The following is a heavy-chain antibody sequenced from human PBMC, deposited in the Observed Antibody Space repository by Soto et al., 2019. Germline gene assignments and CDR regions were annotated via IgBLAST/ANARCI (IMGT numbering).Heavy chain of an antibody. J-gene: IGHJ3*02. Sequence: EVQLLESGGGLVQPGGSLRISCAASGFTFSTYSMTWVRQAPGKGLEWVSTSSGSGGSTYYIDSVKGRFTISRDNSKNPLYLQMSGLGAEDTAVYGCAKDCTSIWGQGTMVAVSS. CDR2: SSGSGGST. CDR1: GFTFSTYS. V-gene: IGHV3-23*01. CDR3: AKDCTSI.